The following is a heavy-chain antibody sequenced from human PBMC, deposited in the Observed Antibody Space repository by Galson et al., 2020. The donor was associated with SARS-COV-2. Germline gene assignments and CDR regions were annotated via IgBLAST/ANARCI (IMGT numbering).Heavy chain of an antibody. V-gene: IGHV4-61*10. CDR1: GASVTGTTYY. D-gene: IGHD3-3*01. J-gene: IGHJ4*02. CDR3: AGYDFWSASYS. CDR2: IYSSGSA. Sequence: SDTLSLTCTVSGASVTGTTYYWNWMRQPAGKGLEWIWPIYSSGSANYNPSLKSRATISVDTSKSHFSLKLSSVTAADTAVYYCAGYDFWSASYSWGQGTLVTVSS.